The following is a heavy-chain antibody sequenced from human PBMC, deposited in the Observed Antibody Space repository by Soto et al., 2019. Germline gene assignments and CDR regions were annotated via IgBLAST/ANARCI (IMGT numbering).Heavy chain of an antibody. D-gene: IGHD2-15*01. CDR2: ISYTGTT. CDR3: ARGRSDALPAFDAFDR. J-gene: IGHJ3*01. Sequence: QVQLQESGPGLVEPSETLSLTCAVSGGSVSSGRHYSSWVRQPPGGGLELIAYISYTGTTDYRPFLKSRVTISIDMSENRLYRRLGSVTGADAAVYYCARGRSDALPAFDAFDRWGPGTMGTVSS. CDR1: GGSVSSGRHY. V-gene: IGHV4-61*01.